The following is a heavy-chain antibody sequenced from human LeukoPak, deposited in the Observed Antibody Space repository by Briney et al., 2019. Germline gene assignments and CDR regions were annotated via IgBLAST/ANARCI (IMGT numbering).Heavy chain of an antibody. J-gene: IGHJ6*02. CDR3: ARDVDYYDILTGYYQHFGMDV. D-gene: IGHD3-9*01. CDR2: IYSGGST. Sequence: GRPLRLSCAASGFTVSSKDMSWVRQAPGKGLEWVSVIYSGGSTYYADSVKGRFTISRDNSKNTLYLQMNSLRAEDTAVYYCARDVDYYDILTGYYQHFGMDVWGQGTTVTVSS. CDR1: GFTVSSKD. V-gene: IGHV3-53*01.